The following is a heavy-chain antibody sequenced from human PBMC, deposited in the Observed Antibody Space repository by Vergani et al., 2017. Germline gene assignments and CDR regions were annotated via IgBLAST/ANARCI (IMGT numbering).Heavy chain of an antibody. CDR3: TKGAGSSTVEKGGFDY. V-gene: IGHV3-9*03. CDR2: LSRNSGTI. D-gene: IGHD4-23*01. J-gene: IGHJ4*02. Sequence: EVQLVESGGGLVQPGRSLRLSCAASGFPFDDYAMHWVRQAPGKGLEWVSVLSRNSGTIAYADSVKGRFTISRDNAKNSLYLQMNSLRVEDMALYYCTKGAGSSTVEKGGFDYWGQGTLVTVSS. CDR1: GFPFDDYA.